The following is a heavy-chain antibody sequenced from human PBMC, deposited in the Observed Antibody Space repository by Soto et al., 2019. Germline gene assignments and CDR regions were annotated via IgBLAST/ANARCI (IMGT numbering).Heavy chain of an antibody. D-gene: IGHD4-17*01. CDR3: ARWRSTTVLTTGALYFHY. V-gene: IGHV3-30*04. CDR1: GFSFSSYA. Sequence: QVQLVESGGGVVQPGRSLRLSCAASGFSFSSYAMHWVRQAPGKGLEWVAVISFDGSTTYYADSLKGRFTFSRDNPKNTMFLQINSLRAEDTAVYFGARWRSTTVLTTGALYFHYSGHGTLVTVPS. CDR2: ISFDGSTT. J-gene: IGHJ4*01.